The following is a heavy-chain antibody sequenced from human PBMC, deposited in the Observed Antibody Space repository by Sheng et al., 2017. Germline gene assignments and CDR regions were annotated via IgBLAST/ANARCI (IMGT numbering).Heavy chain of an antibody. J-gene: IGHJ4*02. V-gene: IGHV4-59*12. Sequence: QVQLQESGPGLVKPSENLSLTCTVSGGSISSYYWTWMRQPPGKGLEWIGYIYYSGSTSYNPSLKSRVTMSVDTSKNQFSLKLTSVTDADTALYYCARRSGYDNYFDYWGQGTLVTVSS. CDR2: IYYSGST. D-gene: IGHD5-12*01. CDR1: GGSISSYY. CDR3: ARRSGYDNYFDY.